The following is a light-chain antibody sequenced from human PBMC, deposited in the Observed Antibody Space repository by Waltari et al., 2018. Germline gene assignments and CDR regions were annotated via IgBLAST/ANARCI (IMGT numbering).Light chain of an antibody. J-gene: IGKJ1*01. CDR1: QSVLYSSNNKNY. CDR2: WAS. Sequence: DIVMTQSPDSLAVSLGERATINCKSSQSVLYSSNNKNYLAWYQQKPGQPPKLLIYWASTRESGVPDRVSGSGSGTDLTLTISSLQAEDVAVYYCQQYYSTPQFGQGTKVEIK. V-gene: IGKV4-1*01. CDR3: QQYYSTPQ.